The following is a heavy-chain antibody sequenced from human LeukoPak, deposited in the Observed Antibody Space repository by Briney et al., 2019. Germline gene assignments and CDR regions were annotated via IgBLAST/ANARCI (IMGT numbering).Heavy chain of an antibody. CDR1: GGSFSGYY. CDR2: INHSGST. V-gene: IGHV4-34*01. D-gene: IGHD6-19*01. CDR3: ARGRRGVAGFCGWAYFDY. J-gene: IGHJ4*02. Sequence: SETLSLTCAVYGGSFSGYYWSWIRQPPGKGLEWIGEINHSGSTNYNPSLKSGVTISVDTSKNQFSLKLSSVTAADTAVYYCARGRRGVAGFCGWAYFDYWGQGTLVTVSS.